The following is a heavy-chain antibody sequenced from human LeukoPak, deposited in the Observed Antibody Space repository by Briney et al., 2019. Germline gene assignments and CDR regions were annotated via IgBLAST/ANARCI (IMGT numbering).Heavy chain of an antibody. CDR3: AKDLGWELPAEAY. CDR1: GFIFKNYV. Sequence: PGGSLRLSCVASGFIFKNYVMNWVRQAPGKGLEWLATIYGSGVSISYADSVKGRFTISRDNSNNTLYLQMNSLRAEDTAMYYCAKDLGWELPAEAYWGQGILVTVSS. V-gene: IGHV3-23*01. D-gene: IGHD1-26*01. J-gene: IGHJ4*02. CDR2: IYGSGVSI.